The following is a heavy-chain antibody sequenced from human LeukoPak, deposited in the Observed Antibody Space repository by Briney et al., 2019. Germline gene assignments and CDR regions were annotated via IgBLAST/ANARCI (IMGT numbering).Heavy chain of an antibody. D-gene: IGHD3-22*01. CDR2: ISSSGSTM. CDR3: SLLVVASPQDY. J-gene: IGHJ4*02. CDR1: GFTFSTYE. Sequence: GGSLRLSCAASGFTFSTYEMHWVRQAPGKGLEWVSDISSSGSTMYYADSVKGRFTTSRDNAKNLLYLQMHSLRAEDTAVYYCSLLVVASPQDYWGQGTLVTVSS. V-gene: IGHV3-48*03.